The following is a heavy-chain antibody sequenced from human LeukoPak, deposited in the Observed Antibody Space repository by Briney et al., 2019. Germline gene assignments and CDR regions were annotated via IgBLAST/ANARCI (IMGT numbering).Heavy chain of an antibody. J-gene: IGHJ4*02. CDR1: GGSISSSSYY. D-gene: IGHD5-12*01. CDR2: IYYSGST. Sequence: TPSETLSLTCTVSGGSISSSSYYWGWIRQPPGKGLEWIGSIYYSGSTYYNPSLKSRVTISVDTSKNQFSLKLSSVTAADTAVYYCARGQEVVAENYFDYWGQGTLVTVSS. V-gene: IGHV4-39*01. CDR3: ARGQEVVAENYFDY.